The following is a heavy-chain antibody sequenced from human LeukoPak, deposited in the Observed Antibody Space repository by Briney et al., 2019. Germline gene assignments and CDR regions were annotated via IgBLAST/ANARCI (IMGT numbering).Heavy chain of an antibody. J-gene: IGHJ4*02. CDR1: GFTFSSFE. CDR2: ISRTGTGI. V-gene: IGHV3-48*03. Sequence: GGSLRLSCTASGFTFSSFEMNWVRQAPGKGPEWISYISRTGTGIYYADSVKGRFTISRDNAKNSLFLRMTDLRVEDTAVYYCARDPRHYGSGTYYNERAQGIDYWGQGTLVTVSS. CDR3: ARDPRHYGSGTYYNERAQGIDY. D-gene: IGHD3-10*01.